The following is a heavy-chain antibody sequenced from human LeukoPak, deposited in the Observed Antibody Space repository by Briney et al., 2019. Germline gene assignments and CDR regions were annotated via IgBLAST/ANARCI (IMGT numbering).Heavy chain of an antibody. CDR3: AKNSRSSGYYLDY. CDR1: GFTFSSFA. Sequence: PGGSLRLSCAASGFTFSSFAMSWVRQAPGKGLEWVSTISGSSGSTSYADSVKGRFTISRDNSKNTLYLQMNSLRAEDTALYYCAKNSRSSGYYLDYWGQGTLVTVSS. J-gene: IGHJ4*02. V-gene: IGHV3-23*01. CDR2: ISGSSGST. D-gene: IGHD3-22*01.